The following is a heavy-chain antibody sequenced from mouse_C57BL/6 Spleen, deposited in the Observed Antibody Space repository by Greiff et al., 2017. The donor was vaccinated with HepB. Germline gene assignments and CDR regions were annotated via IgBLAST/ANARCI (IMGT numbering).Heavy chain of an antibody. V-gene: IGHV1-19*01. J-gene: IGHJ4*01. Sequence: VQLQQSGPVLVKPGASVKMSCKASGYTFTDYYMNWVKQSHGKSLEWIGVINPYNGGTSYNQKFKGKATLTVDKSSSTAYMELNSLTSEDSAVYYCARGEIYYYGSSYAMDYWGQGTSVTVSS. CDR3: ARGEIYYYGSSYAMDY. CDR2: INPYNGGT. D-gene: IGHD1-1*01. CDR1: GYTFTDYY.